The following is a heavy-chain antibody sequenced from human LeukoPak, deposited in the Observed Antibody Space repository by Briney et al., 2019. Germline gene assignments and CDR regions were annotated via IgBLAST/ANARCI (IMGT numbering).Heavy chain of an antibody. CDR2: MNPNSGNT. V-gene: IGHV1-8*03. J-gene: IGHJ5*02. CDR3: ARVRRGYSYGYGHWWFDP. CDR1: GYTFTSYD. Sequence: ASVKVSCKASGYTFTSYDINWVRQATGQGLEWMGWMNPNSGNTGYAQKFQGRVTITRNTSISTAYMELSSLRSEDTAVYYRARVRRGYSYGYGHWWFDPWGQGTLVTVSS. D-gene: IGHD5-18*01.